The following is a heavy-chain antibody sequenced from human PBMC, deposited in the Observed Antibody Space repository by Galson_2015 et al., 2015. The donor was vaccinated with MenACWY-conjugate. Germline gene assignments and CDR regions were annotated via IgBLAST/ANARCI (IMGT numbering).Heavy chain of an antibody. Sequence: SETLSLTCTVSGGSVSATYYYWTWIRQPPGEGLAWIGSYYYSGTTWFNPSLEGRATISIDTSTNQFSLVLNSVTAADTAIYYCARAPGRTAYYYYGLQVWGPGTTVTVSS. D-gene: IGHD3-10*01. CDR1: GGSVSATYYY. V-gene: IGHV4-39*07. CDR3: ARAPGRTAYYYYGLQV. CDR2: YYYSGTT. J-gene: IGHJ6*02.